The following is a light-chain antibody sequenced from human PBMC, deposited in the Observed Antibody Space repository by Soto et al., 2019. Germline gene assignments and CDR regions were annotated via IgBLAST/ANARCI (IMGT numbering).Light chain of an antibody. J-gene: IGKJ4*01. CDR2: DAS. CDR1: QSVSSY. Sequence: EIVLTQSPATLSLSPGERATLSCRASQSVSSYLAWYQQKPGQAPRLLIYDASNRATGIPARFSGSGSGTDFTLTISSLEPADFEVYYCHQRSNWPLTFGGGTKVEIK. CDR3: HQRSNWPLT. V-gene: IGKV3-11*01.